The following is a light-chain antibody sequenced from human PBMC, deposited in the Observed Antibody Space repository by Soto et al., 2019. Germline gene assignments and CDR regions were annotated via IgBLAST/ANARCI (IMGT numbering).Light chain of an antibody. CDR2: GVN. Sequence: QSALTQPASVSGSPGQSITISCTGSGRDIGAYDYVSWYQQHPGKAPKLLIYGVNNRPSGVSYRFSASKSAFTASLTISGLQAEDEAHYYCSSYTTSYFYVFGPGTKATVL. CDR1: GRDIGAYDY. V-gene: IGLV2-14*01. CDR3: SSYTTSYFYV. J-gene: IGLJ1*01.